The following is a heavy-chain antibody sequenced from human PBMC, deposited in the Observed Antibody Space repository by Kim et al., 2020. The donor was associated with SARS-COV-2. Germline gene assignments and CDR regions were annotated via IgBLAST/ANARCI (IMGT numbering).Heavy chain of an antibody. CDR3: ARVSVNYDSSGR. D-gene: IGHD3-22*01. J-gene: IGHJ4*02. CDR1: GFTFSSYS. Sequence: GGSLRLSCAASGFTFSSYSMNWVRQAPGKGLEWVSSISSSSSYIYYADSVKGRFTISRDNAKNSLYLQMNSLRAEDTAVYYCARVSVNYDSSGRWGQGTLVSVSS. V-gene: IGHV3-21*01. CDR2: ISSSSSYI.